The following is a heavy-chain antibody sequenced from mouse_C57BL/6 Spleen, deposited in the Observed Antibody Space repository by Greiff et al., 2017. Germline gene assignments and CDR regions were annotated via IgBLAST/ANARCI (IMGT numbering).Heavy chain of an antibody. Sequence: DVKLVESEGGLVQPGSSMKLSCTASGFTFSDYYMAWVRQVPEKGLEWVANINYDGSSTYYLDSLKSRFIISRDNAKNILYLQMSSLKSEDTATYYCARTWDPYYYAMDYWGQGTSVTVSS. CDR2: INYDGSST. D-gene: IGHD4-1*01. J-gene: IGHJ4*01. CDR1: GFTFSDYY. CDR3: ARTWDPYYYAMDY. V-gene: IGHV5-16*01.